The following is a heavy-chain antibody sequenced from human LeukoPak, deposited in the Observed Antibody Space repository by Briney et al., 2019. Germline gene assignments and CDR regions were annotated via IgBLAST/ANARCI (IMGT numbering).Heavy chain of an antibody. V-gene: IGHV4-59*08. CDR2: IYYSGST. D-gene: IGHD6-25*01. CDR1: GGSISSYY. J-gene: IGHJ4*02. CDR3: ARASGQIYY. Sequence: SETLCLTCTVSGGSISSYYWSWIRQPPGKGLEWIGYIYYSGSTNYNPSLKSRVTISVDTSKNQFSLKLSSVTAADTAVYYCARASGQIYYWGQGTLVTVSP.